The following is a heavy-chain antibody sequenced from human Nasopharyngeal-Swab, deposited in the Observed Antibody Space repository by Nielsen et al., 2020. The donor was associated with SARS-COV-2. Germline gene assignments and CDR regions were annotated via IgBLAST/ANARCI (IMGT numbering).Heavy chain of an antibody. Sequence: VRQMPGKGLEWMGIIYPGDSDTRYSPSFQGQVTISADKSISTAYLQWSSLKASDTAMYYCATTHVDRFDYWGQGTLVTVSS. V-gene: IGHV5-51*01. D-gene: IGHD3/OR15-3a*01. CDR2: IYPGDSDT. CDR3: ATTHVDRFDY. J-gene: IGHJ4*02.